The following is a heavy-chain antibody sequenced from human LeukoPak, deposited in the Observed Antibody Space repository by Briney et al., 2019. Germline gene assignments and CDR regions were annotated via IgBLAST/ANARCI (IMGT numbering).Heavy chain of an antibody. D-gene: IGHD1-20*01. CDR1: GGTFSRYA. CDR2: FIPIFGTA. Sequence: SVKVSCKTSGGTFSRYAISWVRQAPGQGLEWMGRFIPIFGTANYALKFQGRVSITTDESTSTAYMELSSLRSDDTAVYYCARDLGISGTYDNYCVDHWGQGTLVTVSS. CDR3: ARDLGISGTYDNYCVDH. V-gene: IGHV1-69*05. J-gene: IGHJ4*02.